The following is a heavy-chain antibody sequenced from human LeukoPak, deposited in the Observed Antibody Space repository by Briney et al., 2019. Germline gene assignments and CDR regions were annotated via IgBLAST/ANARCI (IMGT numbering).Heavy chain of an antibody. CDR3: AKDFSGYYDY. D-gene: IGHD3-22*01. CDR2: ISYDGSNK. CDR1: GFTFSSYG. Sequence: GGSLRLSCAASGFTFSSYGMRWVRQAPGKGLEWVAVISYDGSNKYYADSVKGRFTISRDNSKNTLYLQMNSLRAEDTAVYYCAKDFSGYYDYWGQGTLVTVSS. V-gene: IGHV3-30*18. J-gene: IGHJ4*02.